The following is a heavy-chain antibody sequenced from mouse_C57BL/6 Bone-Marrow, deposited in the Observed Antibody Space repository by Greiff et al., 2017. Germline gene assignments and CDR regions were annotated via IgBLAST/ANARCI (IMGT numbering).Heavy chain of an antibody. D-gene: IGHD1-1*01. CDR2: IDPANGNT. J-gene: IGHJ2*01. Sequence: VQLKESVAELVRQGASVKLSCTASGFNIKNTYMHWVKQRPEQGLEWIGRIDPANGNTKYAPKFQGKATITADTSSNTAYLQLSSLTSEDTAIYYCARFPITTVVATYYFDYWGQGTTLTVSS. CDR3: ARFPITTVVATYYFDY. CDR1: GFNIKNTY. V-gene: IGHV14-3*01.